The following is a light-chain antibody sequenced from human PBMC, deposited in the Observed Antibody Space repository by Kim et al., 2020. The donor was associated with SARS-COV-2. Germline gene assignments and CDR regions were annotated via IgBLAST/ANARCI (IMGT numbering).Light chain of an antibody. CDR2: VNN. CDR1: RGSFACNY. Sequence: GTTITISVTRSRGSFACNYVQWYQQRPGSSPTTEICVNNERPSDVPALFSGSIDSSSNSASLTISGLKAEDEADYYCQSYDSNNGVLGGGTRLTVL. J-gene: IGLJ3*02. CDR3: QSYDSNNGV. V-gene: IGLV6-57*01.